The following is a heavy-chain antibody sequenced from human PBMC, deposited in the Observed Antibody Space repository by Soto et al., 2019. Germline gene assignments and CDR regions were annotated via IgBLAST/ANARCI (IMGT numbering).Heavy chain of an antibody. CDR3: ARDPRRIRFLAWLWLDGMDV. J-gene: IGHJ6*02. D-gene: IGHD3-3*01. CDR1: GYTFTGCY. CDR2: INPNSGGT. Sequence: ASVKVSCKASGYTFTGCYMHWVRQAPGQGLEWLGSINPNSGGTNYAQKFQGRVTMTRDTSISTAYMELSRLRSDDTAVHYCARDPRRIRFLAWLWLDGMDVWGQGTTVTVSS. V-gene: IGHV1-2*02.